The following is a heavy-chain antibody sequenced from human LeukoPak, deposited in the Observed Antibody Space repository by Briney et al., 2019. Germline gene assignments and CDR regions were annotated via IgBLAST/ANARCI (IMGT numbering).Heavy chain of an antibody. CDR2: SNAGNGNT. V-gene: IGHV1-3*02. D-gene: IGHD3-16*01. J-gene: IGHJ5*02. CDR1: GYTFTSYA. Sequence: GASVKVSCKASGYTFTSYAMHWVRQAPGQRLEWMGWSNAGNGNTKYSQEFQGRVTITRDTSASTAYMELSSLRSEDTAVYYCARVMLRLHLFGWFDPWGQGTLVTVSS. CDR3: ARVMLRLHLFGWFDP.